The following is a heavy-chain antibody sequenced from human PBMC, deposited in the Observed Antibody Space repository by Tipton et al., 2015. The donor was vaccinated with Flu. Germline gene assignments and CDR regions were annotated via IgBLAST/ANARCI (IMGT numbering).Heavy chain of an antibody. CDR2: ILYSGIP. D-gene: IGHD3-10*01. J-gene: IGHJ4*02. CDR3: ARFSVRGESDY. Sequence: TLSLTCIVSGGSVSRDYWSWIRQPPGQGLEWIGSILYSGIPRYNSSLKSRVSISVDASKNQFALQLGSVSAADTAVYYCARFSVRGESDYWGQGTLVTVSS. CDR1: GGSVSRDY. V-gene: IGHV4-59*02.